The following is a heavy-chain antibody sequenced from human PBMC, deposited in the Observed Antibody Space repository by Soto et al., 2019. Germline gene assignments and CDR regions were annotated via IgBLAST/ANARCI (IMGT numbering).Heavy chain of an antibody. CDR1: GLTFSTYG. V-gene: IGHV3-30*03. D-gene: IGHD5-12*01. CDR2: IVFNGRVQ. Sequence: GGSLRLSCAASGLTFSTYGMHWVRQAPGKGLEWVATIVFNGRVQCYADSVKGRFTISRDNYRDTVYLQMNGLRPEDTAVHYCASGEGRNGHDTRFEYWGQGTLVTVSS. J-gene: IGHJ4*02. CDR3: ASGEGRNGHDTRFEY.